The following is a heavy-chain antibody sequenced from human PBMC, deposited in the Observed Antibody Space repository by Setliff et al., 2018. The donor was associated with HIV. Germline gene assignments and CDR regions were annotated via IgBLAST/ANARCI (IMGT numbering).Heavy chain of an antibody. Sequence: SETLSLTCAVSGYSISSGYYWGWSRQPPGKGLEWIGSIYHNGNTYYNPSLRSRVTISVDTSKNQFSLKLSSVTAADTAMYYCAAFSGTYQGAFDIWGQGTMVTVSS. CDR3: AAFSGTYQGAFDI. V-gene: IGHV4-38-2*01. J-gene: IGHJ3*02. CDR1: GYSISSGYY. CDR2: IYHNGNT. D-gene: IGHD1-26*01.